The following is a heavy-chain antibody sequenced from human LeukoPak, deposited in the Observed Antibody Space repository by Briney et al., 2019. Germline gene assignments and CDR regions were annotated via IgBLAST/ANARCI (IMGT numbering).Heavy chain of an antibody. CDR3: ARGSARSFDP. CDR1: GFTFSDSY. CDR2: ISSTSSHT. V-gene: IGHV3-11*05. Sequence: GGSLRLSCVASGFTFSDSYMSWIRQAAGKGLEWISYISSTSSHTNHADSVKGRFTISRDNAKRTLYLQMNSLRAEDTAVYYCARGSARSFDPWGQGTLVTVSS. J-gene: IGHJ5*02.